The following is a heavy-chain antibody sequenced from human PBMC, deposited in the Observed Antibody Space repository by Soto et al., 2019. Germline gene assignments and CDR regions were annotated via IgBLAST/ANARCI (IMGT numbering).Heavy chain of an antibody. CDR1: GFTFSSYS. CDR3: ARDQGQNWFDP. V-gene: IGHV3-21*01. CDR2: ISSSSSYI. J-gene: IGHJ5*02. Sequence: GGSLRLSCAASGFTFSSYSMNWVRQAPGKGLEWVSSISSSSSYIYYADSVEGRFTISRDNAKNSLYLQMNSLRAEDTAVYYCARDQGQNWFDPWGQGTLVTVSS.